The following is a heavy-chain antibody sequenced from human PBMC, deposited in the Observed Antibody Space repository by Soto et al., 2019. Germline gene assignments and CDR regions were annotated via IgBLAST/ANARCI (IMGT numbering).Heavy chain of an antibody. CDR3: AKEGGYCSSTSCYGRVYY. CDR2: ISGSGGST. J-gene: IGHJ4*02. V-gene: IGHV3-23*01. CDR1: GFTFRSYA. D-gene: IGHD2-2*03. Sequence: EVQLLESGGGLVQPGGSLRLSCAASGFTFRSYAMRWVRQAPEKGLEWVSAISGSGGSTYDADSVKGRFTISRDNSKNTLDLQMYSLRAEDTAVYYCAKEGGYCSSTSCYGRVYYWGQGTLVTVSS.